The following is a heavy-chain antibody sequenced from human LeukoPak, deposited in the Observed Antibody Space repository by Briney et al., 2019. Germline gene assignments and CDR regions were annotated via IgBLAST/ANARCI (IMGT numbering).Heavy chain of an antibody. Sequence: SVKVSCKASGGTFSSYAISWVRQAPGQGLELMGGIIPIFGTANYAQKFQGRVTITTDESTSTAYTELSSLRSEDTAVYYCAREDRITMVRGVTADAFDIWGQGTMVTVSS. CDR3: AREDRITMVRGVTADAFDI. D-gene: IGHD3-10*01. V-gene: IGHV1-69*05. CDR2: IIPIFGTA. CDR1: GGTFSSYA. J-gene: IGHJ3*02.